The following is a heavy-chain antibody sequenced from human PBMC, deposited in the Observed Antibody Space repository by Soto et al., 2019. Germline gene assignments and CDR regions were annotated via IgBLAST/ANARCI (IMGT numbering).Heavy chain of an antibody. J-gene: IGHJ4*02. V-gene: IGHV1-69*13. CDR3: ARNQPAYGGGDCYSPPYY. Sequence: GASVKVSCKASGGTFSSYAISWVRQAPGQGLEWMGGIIPIFGTANYAQKFQGRVTITADESTSTAYMGLSSLRSEDTAVYYCARNQPAYGGGDCYSPPYYWGQGTLVTVSS. CDR2: IIPIFGTA. D-gene: IGHD2-21*02. CDR1: GGTFSSYA.